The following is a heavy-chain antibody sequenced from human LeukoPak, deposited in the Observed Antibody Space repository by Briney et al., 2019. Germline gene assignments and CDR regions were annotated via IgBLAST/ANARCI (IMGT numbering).Heavy chain of an antibody. D-gene: IGHD1-26*01. CDR2: IDPNTGDT. CDR1: GYTFTGYY. CDR3: ARDRLMTEKYSGRYFHDY. J-gene: IGHJ4*02. V-gene: IGHV1-2*02. Sequence: ASVKVSCKASGYTFTGYYMHWVRQAPGQGLEWMGWIDPNTGDTKYTQKFQGRVSMTRDTSFSTAYMELSRLTSDDTAVYYCARDRLMTEKYSGRYFHDYWGQGTLVTVTS.